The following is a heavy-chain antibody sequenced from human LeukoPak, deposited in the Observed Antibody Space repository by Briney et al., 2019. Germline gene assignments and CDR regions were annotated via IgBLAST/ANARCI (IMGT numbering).Heavy chain of an antibody. D-gene: IGHD3-3*01. CDR3: ARGVDFWSGWVGLANWFDP. J-gene: IGHJ5*02. V-gene: IGHV4-39*01. CDR1: GGSISSSSYY. Sequence: SETLSLTCTVSGGSISSSSYYWGWVRQPPGRGLEWIGSIYYSGSTYYNPSLKSRVTISVDTSKNQFSLKLSSVTAADTAVYYCARGVDFWSGWVGLANWFDPWGQGTLVTVSS. CDR2: IYYSGST.